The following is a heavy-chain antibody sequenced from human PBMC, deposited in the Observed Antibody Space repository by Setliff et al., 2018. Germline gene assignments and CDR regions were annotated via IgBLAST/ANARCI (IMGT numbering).Heavy chain of an antibody. J-gene: IGHJ4*02. CDR2: ISGSGGST. Sequence: PGESLKISCAASGFTFSRYWMSWVRQAPGKGLEWVSAISGSGGSTYYADSVKGRFTISRDNSKNTLYLQMNSLRAEDTAVYYCAKAIAPIVVVPAAMLEAYWGQGTLVTVSS. V-gene: IGHV3-23*01. D-gene: IGHD2-2*01. CDR1: GFTFSRYW. CDR3: AKAIAPIVVVPAAMLEAY.